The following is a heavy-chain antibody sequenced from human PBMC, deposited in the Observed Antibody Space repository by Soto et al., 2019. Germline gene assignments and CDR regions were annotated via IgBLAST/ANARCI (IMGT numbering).Heavy chain of an antibody. CDR3: ARGGKERFRGPGMDV. D-gene: IGHD1-1*01. CDR1: GGNFNTYA. Sequence: QVQLVQSGAEVREPGSSVRLSCKASGGNFNTYAFNWVRQAPGQGLEWLGGIITFYGAAMYAQNFQGRVTITADEVRTTAYMELNSLRYEDTAVYYCARGGKERFRGPGMDVWGQGTTVTVSS. V-gene: IGHV1-69*01. J-gene: IGHJ6*02. CDR2: IITFYGAA.